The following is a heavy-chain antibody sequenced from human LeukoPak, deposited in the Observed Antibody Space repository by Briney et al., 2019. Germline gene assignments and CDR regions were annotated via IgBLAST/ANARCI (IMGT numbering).Heavy chain of an antibody. Sequence: PGGSLRLSCAASGFTFSSYWMSWVRQAPGKGLEWVANIKQDGSEKYYVDSVKGRFTISRDNAKNSLYLQMNSLRAEDTAVYYCARVRAAGTAYFDYWGQGTLVTVSS. V-gene: IGHV3-7*01. CDR3: ARVRAAGTAYFDY. J-gene: IGHJ4*02. D-gene: IGHD6-13*01. CDR2: IKQDGSEK. CDR1: GFTFSSYW.